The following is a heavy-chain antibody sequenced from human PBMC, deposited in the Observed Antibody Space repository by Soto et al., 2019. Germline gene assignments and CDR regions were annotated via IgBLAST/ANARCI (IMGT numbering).Heavy chain of an antibody. Sequence: EVQLVESGGGLVKPGGSLRLSCAASGFTFSSYSMSWVRQAPGKGLEWVSSIDSSSRYIYYADSVKGRVTISRDTSKDALYLQMDSPGAEDTAIDYCAKYLTTVVTPVDYWGQGTLVTVSS. CDR1: GFTFSSYS. J-gene: IGHJ4*02. V-gene: IGHV3-21*01. D-gene: IGHD4-17*01. CDR3: AKYLTTVVTPVDY. CDR2: IDSSSRYI.